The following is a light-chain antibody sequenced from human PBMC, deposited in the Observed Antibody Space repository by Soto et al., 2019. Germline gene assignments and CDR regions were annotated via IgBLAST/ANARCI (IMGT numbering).Light chain of an antibody. V-gene: IGLV2-14*01. CDR2: EVT. CDR1: SSDVGGYNH. Sequence: QSALTQPASVSGSPGQSITISCAGTSSDVGGYNHVSWYQHRPGNAPKRIIYEVTKRPSGVSNRFSGSKSGDTASLTISGLQAEDEADYYCSSHTESIPRIFGTGTKVTVL. CDR3: SSHTESIPRI. J-gene: IGLJ1*01.